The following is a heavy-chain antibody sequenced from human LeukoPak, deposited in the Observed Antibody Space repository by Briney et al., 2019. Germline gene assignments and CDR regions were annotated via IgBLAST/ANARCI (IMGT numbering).Heavy chain of an antibody. V-gene: IGHV3-48*03. CDR2: ISSSGSTI. Sequence: GGSLRLSCAASGFTFSSYEMNWVRQAPGKGLEWVSYISSSGSTIYYADSVKGRFTISRDNAKNSLYLQMNSLRAEDTAVYYCARDPRWFGELLPNWFDPWSQGTLVTVSS. J-gene: IGHJ5*02. D-gene: IGHD3-10*01. CDR3: ARDPRWFGELLPNWFDP. CDR1: GFTFSSYE.